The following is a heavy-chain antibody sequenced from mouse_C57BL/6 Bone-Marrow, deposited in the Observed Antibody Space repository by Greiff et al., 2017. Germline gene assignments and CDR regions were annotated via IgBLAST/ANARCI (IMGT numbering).Heavy chain of an antibody. CDR2: IDPEDGET. Sequence: VQLQQSGAELVKPGASVKLSCTASGFNIKDYYMHWVKQRTEQGLEWIGRIDPEDGETKYAPKFQGKATITADTSSNTAYLQLSSQTAEDTAVYYCARWYYGSSYYYAMDYWGQGTSVTVSS. V-gene: IGHV14-2*01. D-gene: IGHD1-1*01. CDR1: GFNIKDYY. CDR3: ARWYYGSSYYYAMDY. J-gene: IGHJ4*01.